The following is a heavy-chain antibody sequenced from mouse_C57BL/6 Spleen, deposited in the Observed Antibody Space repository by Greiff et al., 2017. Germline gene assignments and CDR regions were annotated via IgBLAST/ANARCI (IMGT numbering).Heavy chain of an antibody. D-gene: IGHD1-1*01. Sequence: EVKLQQSGPELVKPGASVKISCKASGYTFTDYYMNWVKQSHGKSLEWIGDINPNNGGTSYNQKFKGKATLTVDKSSSTAYMELRSLTSEDSAVYYCARADLYYYGSRYAMDYWGQGTSVTVSS. CDR2: INPNNGGT. CDR1: GYTFTDYY. V-gene: IGHV1-26*01. CDR3: ARADLYYYGSRYAMDY. J-gene: IGHJ4*01.